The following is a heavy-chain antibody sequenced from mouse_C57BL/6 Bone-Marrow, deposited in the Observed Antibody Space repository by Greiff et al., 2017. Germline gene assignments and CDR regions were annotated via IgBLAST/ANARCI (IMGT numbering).Heavy chain of an antibody. Sequence: QVQLQQSGAELARPGASVKLSCKASGYTFTSYGISWVKQRTGQGLEWIGEIYPRSGNTYYNEKFKGNATLTADKSSSTAYMELRSLTSEDSAVYFCARNYYGNRYAMDYWGQGTSVTVSS. CDR2: IYPRSGNT. J-gene: IGHJ4*01. CDR3: ARNYYGNRYAMDY. CDR1: GYTFTSYG. D-gene: IGHD2-1*01. V-gene: IGHV1-81*01.